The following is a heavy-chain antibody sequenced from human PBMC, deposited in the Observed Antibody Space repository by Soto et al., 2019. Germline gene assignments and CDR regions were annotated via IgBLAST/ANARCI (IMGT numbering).Heavy chain of an antibody. CDR2: IKAKIDGETT. CDR1: KFMFSSAW. V-gene: IGHV3-15*01. Sequence: EVYLVESGGDLVEPGGSLRLSCAASKFMFSSAWMSWVRQAPGQGLEWVGRIKAKIDGETTDYADFVQGRFTISRDDSKNTLFLEMNSLKSEDTAVYFCVEGWNDFWGQGTLVTVSS. D-gene: IGHD1-1*01. J-gene: IGHJ4*02. CDR3: VEGWNDF.